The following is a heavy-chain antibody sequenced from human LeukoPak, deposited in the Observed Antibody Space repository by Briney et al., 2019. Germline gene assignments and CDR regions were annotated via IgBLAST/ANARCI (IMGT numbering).Heavy chain of an antibody. CDR3: ARDPPSYYYDSGGRGYYFDY. Sequence: GGSLRLSCAASGFTFSSYSMDWVRQARGKGLEWVSSISSSSSYIHYADSVKGRFTISRDNAKNSLYLQMNNLRAEDTAVYYCARDPPSYYYDSGGRGYYFDYWGQGTLVTVSS. V-gene: IGHV3-21*01. CDR2: ISSSSSYI. D-gene: IGHD3-22*01. CDR1: GFTFSSYS. J-gene: IGHJ4*02.